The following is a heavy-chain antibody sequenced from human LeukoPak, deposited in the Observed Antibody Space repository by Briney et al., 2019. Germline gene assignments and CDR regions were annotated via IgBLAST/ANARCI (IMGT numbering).Heavy chain of an antibody. CDR3: ARGTVTTNY. CDR1: GGSISSYY. CDR2: IYTSGSN. J-gene: IGHJ4*02. Sequence: SETLSLTCTVSGGSISSYYWSWIRQPAGKGLEWIGRIYTSGSNNYNPSPKTRVTMSVDKYKNQFSLKLSSVPAADTAVYYCARGTVTTNYWGQGTLVTVSS. D-gene: IGHD4-11*01. V-gene: IGHV4-4*07.